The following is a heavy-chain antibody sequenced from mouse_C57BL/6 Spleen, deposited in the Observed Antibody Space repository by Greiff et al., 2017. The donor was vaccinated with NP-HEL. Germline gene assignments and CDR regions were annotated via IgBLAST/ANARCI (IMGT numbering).Heavy chain of an antibody. CDR3: AREEVTTDYAMDY. Sequence: EVQVVESGGGLVKPGGSLKLSCAASGFTFSSYAMSWVRQTPEKRLEWVATISDGGSYTYYPDNVKGRFTISRDNAKNNLYLQMSHLKSEDTAMYYCAREEVTTDYAMDYWGQGTSVTVSS. CDR1: GFTFSSYA. D-gene: IGHD2-2*01. V-gene: IGHV5-4*01. J-gene: IGHJ4*01. CDR2: ISDGGSYT.